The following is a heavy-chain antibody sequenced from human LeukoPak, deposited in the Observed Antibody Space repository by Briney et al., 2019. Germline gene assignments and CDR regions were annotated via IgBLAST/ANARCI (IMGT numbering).Heavy chain of an antibody. J-gene: IGHJ6*03. CDR1: GGSISSSSYY. CDR3: ARGSALLHTWSPRGWYYYYMDV. Sequence: PSETLSLTCTVSGGSISSSSYYWGWIRQPPGKGLEWIGSIYYSGSTYYNPSLKSRVTISVDTSKNQFSLRLSSVTAADTAVYYCARGSALLHTWSPRGWYYYYMDVWGRGTTVTVSS. CDR2: IYYSGST. V-gene: IGHV4-39*07. D-gene: IGHD1-20*01.